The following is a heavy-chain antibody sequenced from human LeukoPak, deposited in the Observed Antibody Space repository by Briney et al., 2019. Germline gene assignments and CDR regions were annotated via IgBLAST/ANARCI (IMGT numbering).Heavy chain of an antibody. V-gene: IGHV1-2*02. J-gene: IGHJ4*02. CDR3: ARGYSYGYNIPDY. CDR2: INPNSGGT. CDR1: GYTFTSYY. D-gene: IGHD5-18*01. Sequence: ASVKVSCKASGYTFTSYYMHWVRQAPGQGLEWMGWINPNSGGTNYAQKFQGRVTMTRDTSISTAYMELSRLRSDDTAVYYCARGYSYGYNIPDYWGQGTLVTVSS.